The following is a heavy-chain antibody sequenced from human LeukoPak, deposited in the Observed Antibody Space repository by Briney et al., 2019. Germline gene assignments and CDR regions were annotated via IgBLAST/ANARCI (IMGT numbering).Heavy chain of an antibody. CDR3: ARVVPAANPAFDI. V-gene: IGHV1-46*01. CDR1: GYTFTGYY. CDR2: INPSGGST. Sequence: ASVKVSCKASGYTFTGYYMHWVRQAPGQGLEWMGIINPSGGSTSYAQKFQGRVTMTRDMSTSTVYMELSSLRSEDTAVYYCARVVPAANPAFDIWGQGTMVTVSS. D-gene: IGHD2-2*01. J-gene: IGHJ3*02.